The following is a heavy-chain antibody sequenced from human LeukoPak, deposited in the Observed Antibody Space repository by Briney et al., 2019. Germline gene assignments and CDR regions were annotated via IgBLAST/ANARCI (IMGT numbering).Heavy chain of an antibody. CDR1: GGTFSSYA. CDR2: IIPIFGTA. CDR3: ARGVNARMHWFDP. D-gene: IGHD1-1*01. V-gene: IGHV1-69*13. Sequence: ASVKVSCKASGGTFSSYAISWVRQAPGQGLEWMGGIIPIFGTANYAQKFQGRGTISADASTRTACMELSSLRSEHTAVYYWARGVNARMHWFDPWGQGTLVTVSS. J-gene: IGHJ5*02.